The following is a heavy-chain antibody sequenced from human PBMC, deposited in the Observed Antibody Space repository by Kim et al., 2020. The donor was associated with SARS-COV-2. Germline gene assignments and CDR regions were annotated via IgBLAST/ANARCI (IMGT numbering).Heavy chain of an antibody. J-gene: IGHJ5*02. CDR1: GGSFSGYY. D-gene: IGHD3-10*01. CDR2: INHSGST. CDR3: AREIYGSGTSCP. Sequence: SETLSLTCAVYGGSFSGYYWSWIRQPPGKGLEWIGEINHSGSTNYNPSLKSRVTISVDTSKNQFSLKLSSVTAADTAVYYCAREIYGSGTSCPWVQGTLVTVSS. V-gene: IGHV4-34*01.